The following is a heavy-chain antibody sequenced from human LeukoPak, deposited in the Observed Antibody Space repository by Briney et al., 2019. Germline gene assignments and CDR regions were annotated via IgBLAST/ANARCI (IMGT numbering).Heavy chain of an antibody. CDR1: GFSLTTSGVG. CDR2: IYWDDDK. CDR3: AHEHRTVAPKLERFDT. V-gene: IGHV2-5*02. Sequence: SGPTLVKPTQTLTLTCTFSGFSLTTSGVGVGWIRQPPGKALEWLALIYWDDDKRYSPSLKSRLTITKDTSKNQVVLTMTNMDPVDTATYYCAHEHRTVAPKLERFDTWGQGALVTVSS. D-gene: IGHD1-1*01. J-gene: IGHJ5*02.